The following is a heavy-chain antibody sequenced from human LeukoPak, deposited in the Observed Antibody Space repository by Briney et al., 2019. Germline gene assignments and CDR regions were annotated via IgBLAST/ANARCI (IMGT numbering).Heavy chain of an antibody. CDR1: GGTFSSYA. Sequence: SVKDSCKASGGTFSSYAISWVQQAPGQGLEWMGGIIPIFGTANYAQKFQGRVTITTDESTSTAYMELSGLRSEDTAVYYCARGPGYSYGRGPFDYWGQGTLVTVSS. J-gene: IGHJ4*02. D-gene: IGHD5-18*01. CDR3: ARGPGYSYGRGPFDY. CDR2: IIPIFGTA. V-gene: IGHV1-69*05.